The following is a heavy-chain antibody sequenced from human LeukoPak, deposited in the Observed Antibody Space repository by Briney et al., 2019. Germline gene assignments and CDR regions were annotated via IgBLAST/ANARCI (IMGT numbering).Heavy chain of an antibody. CDR1: GFTFSSYW. Sequence: PGGSLRLSCAASGFTFSSYWMSWVRQAPGKGLEWVSGISWNSGSIGYADSVKGRFTISRDNAKNSLYLQMNSLRAEDTALYYCAKDRGYSYGAHIDYWGQGTLVTVSS. CDR3: AKDRGYSYGAHIDY. CDR2: ISWNSGSI. D-gene: IGHD5-18*01. V-gene: IGHV3-9*01. J-gene: IGHJ4*02.